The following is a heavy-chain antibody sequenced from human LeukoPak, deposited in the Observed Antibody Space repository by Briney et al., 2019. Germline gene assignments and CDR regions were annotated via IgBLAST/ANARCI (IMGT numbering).Heavy chain of an antibody. CDR3: ARGTTIFGVFDF. Sequence: ASVKVSCKASGYTFTSYYMNWVRQAPGQGLEWMGVINPSGGSTSYAQKFQGRVTMTRDTSTSTAYMELSSLRSEDTAVYYCARGTTIFGVFDFWGQGTLVTVSS. D-gene: IGHD3-3*01. CDR2: INPSGGST. J-gene: IGHJ4*02. CDR1: GYTFTSYY. V-gene: IGHV1-46*01.